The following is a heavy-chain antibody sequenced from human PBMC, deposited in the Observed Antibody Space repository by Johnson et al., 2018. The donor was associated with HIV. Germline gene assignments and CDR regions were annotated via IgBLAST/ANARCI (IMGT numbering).Heavy chain of an antibody. D-gene: IGHD3-16*01. CDR1: GFSFSSYA. CDR3: AKDGGSWSYSFDV. CDR2: ISYDGSNK. V-gene: IGHV3-30-3*01. J-gene: IGHJ3*01. Sequence: QMLLVESGGGVVQPGRSLRLSCAASGFSFSSYAMHWVRQSPGKGLEWVAVISYDGSNKYYADSVKGRFTISRDNSKNTLYLQMNSLRGEDTAMYYCAKDGGSWSYSFDVWGQGTMVSVSS.